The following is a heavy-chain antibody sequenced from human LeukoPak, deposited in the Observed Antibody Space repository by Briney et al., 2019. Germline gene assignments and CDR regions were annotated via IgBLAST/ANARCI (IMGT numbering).Heavy chain of an antibody. D-gene: IGHD3-22*01. V-gene: IGHV1-2*02. J-gene: IGHJ6*03. CDR3: ARDPDYDSSGYYYYYYMDV. CDR1: GYTFTGYY. Sequence: GASVKVSCKASGYTFTGYYMHWVRQAPGQGLEWMGWINPKSDGTKYAQKFQGRVTMTRDTSISTAYMELSRLRSDDTAVYYCARDPDYDSSGYYYYYYMDVWGKGTTVTISS. CDR2: INPKSDGT.